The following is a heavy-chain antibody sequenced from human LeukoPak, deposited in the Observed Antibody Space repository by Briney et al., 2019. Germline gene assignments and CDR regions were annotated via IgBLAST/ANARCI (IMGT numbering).Heavy chain of an antibody. J-gene: IGHJ4*02. CDR1: GGSISSYY. D-gene: IGHD3-10*01. CDR2: IYYSGST. Sequence: PSETLSLTCTVSGGSISSYYWSWIRQPPGKGLEWIGYIYYSGSTNYNPSLKSRVTISVDTSKNQFSLKLSSVTAADTAVYYCAREGNGSGGGYFDYWGQGTLVTVSS. CDR3: AREGNGSGGGYFDY. V-gene: IGHV4-59*12.